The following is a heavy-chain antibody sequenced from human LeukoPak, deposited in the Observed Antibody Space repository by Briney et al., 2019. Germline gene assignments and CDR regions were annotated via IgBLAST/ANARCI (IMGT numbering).Heavy chain of an antibody. CDR1: GGSFIGYY. CDR2: INHSGST. CDR3: ARGGPRYCSSTSCYASYYFDY. J-gene: IGHJ4*02. Sequence: SETLSLTCAVYGGSFIGYYWSWIRQPPGKGLEWIGEINHSGSTNYNPSLKSRVTISVDTSKNQFSLKLSSVTAADTAVYYCARGGPRYCSSTSCYASYYFDYWGQGTLVTVSS. D-gene: IGHD2-2*01. V-gene: IGHV4-34*01.